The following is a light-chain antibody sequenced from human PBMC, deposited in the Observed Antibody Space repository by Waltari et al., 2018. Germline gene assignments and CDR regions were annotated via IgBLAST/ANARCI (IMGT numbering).Light chain of an antibody. J-gene: IGKJ4*01. Sequence: DIVMTQSPDSLAVSLGERATLNCKSSPSVLYSSKNKNYLSWYQQKPGQPPKLLIYWASTRESGVPDRFSGSGSGTDFTLTISSLQAEDVAVYYCQQYYTTPSFGGGTKVEIK. V-gene: IGKV4-1*01. CDR2: WAS. CDR1: PSVLYSSKNKNY. CDR3: QQYYTTPS.